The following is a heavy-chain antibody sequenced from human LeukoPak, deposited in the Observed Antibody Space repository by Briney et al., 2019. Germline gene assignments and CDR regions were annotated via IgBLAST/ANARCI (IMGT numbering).Heavy chain of an antibody. J-gene: IGHJ3*02. CDR2: IKSKTHGGTT. CDR1: GFTFSNAW. CDR3: TTEPYVLRFLEWPQIAFDI. V-gene: IGHV3-15*01. D-gene: IGHD3-3*01. Sequence: GGSLRLSCAAPGFTFSNAWMSWVRQAPGKGLEWVGRIKSKTHGGTTDYAAPVKGRFTISRDDSKNTLYLQMNSLKTEDTAVYYCTTEPYVLRFLEWPQIAFDIWGQGTMVTVSS.